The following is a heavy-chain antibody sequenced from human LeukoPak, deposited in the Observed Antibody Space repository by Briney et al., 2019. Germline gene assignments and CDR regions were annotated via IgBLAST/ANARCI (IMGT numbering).Heavy chain of an antibody. CDR3: ARESRLGYSRLGYFDY. V-gene: IGHV3-20*04. CDR1: GFTFDDYG. Sequence: GGSLRLSCAASGFTFDDYGMSWVRQAPGKGLEWVSGINWNGGSTGYADSVKGRFTISRDNAKNPLYLQMNSLRAEDTALYYCARESRLGYSRLGYFDYWGQGTLVTVSS. J-gene: IGHJ4*02. D-gene: IGHD5-18*01. CDR2: INWNGGST.